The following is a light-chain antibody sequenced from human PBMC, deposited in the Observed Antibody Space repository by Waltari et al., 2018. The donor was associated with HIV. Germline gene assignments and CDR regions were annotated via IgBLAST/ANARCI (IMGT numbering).Light chain of an antibody. V-gene: IGLV2-8*01. CDR2: EVS. Sequence: QSALTQPPSESGSPGQSVTLSRPRTSSYVGGYNYDSWYQQHPGKAPKLMIYEVSKRPSGVPDRFSGSKSGNTASLTVSGLQAEDEADYYCNSYAGSNNVVFGGGTKVTVL. J-gene: IGLJ2*01. CDR3: NSYAGSNNVV. CDR1: SSYVGGYNY.